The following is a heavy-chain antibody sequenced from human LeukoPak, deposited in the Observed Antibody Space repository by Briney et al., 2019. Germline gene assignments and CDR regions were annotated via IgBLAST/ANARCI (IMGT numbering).Heavy chain of an antibody. D-gene: IGHD4-17*01. Sequence: QLGGSLRLSCAASGFTFSRFSMNWVRQAPGKGLEWISYITSSSSSMYYADSVKGRFTISRDNAKNSLYLQMNSLTAEDTAVYYCARVIGSYGDSAYWGQGTLVTVSS. CDR1: GFTFSRFS. CDR3: ARVIGSYGDSAY. J-gene: IGHJ4*02. V-gene: IGHV3-48*04. CDR2: ITSSSSSM.